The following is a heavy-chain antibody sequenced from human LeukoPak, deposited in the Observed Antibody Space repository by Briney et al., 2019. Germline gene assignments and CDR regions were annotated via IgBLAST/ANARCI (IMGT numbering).Heavy chain of an antibody. J-gene: IGHJ4*02. CDR2: IYYSGST. CDR1: GGSISSYY. V-gene: IGHV4-59*12. CDR3: ARRVFYYFEDY. D-gene: IGHD3-22*01. Sequence: SETLSLTCTVSGGSISSYYWSWIRQPPGKGLEWIGYIYYSGSTNYNPSLKNRVTISVDTSKNQFSLKLSSVTAADTAVYYCARRVFYYFEDYWGQGTLVTVSS.